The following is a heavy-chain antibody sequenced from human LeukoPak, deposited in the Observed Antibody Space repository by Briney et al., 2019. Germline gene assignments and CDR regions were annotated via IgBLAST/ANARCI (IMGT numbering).Heavy chain of an antibody. Sequence: GSLRLSCAASGFTFSSYAMHWVRQAPGKGLEWVAVISYDGSNKYYADSVKGRFTISRDNSKNTLYLQMNSLRAEDTAVYYCARVEDYYDSSGYLYWGQGTLVTVSS. V-gene: IGHV3-30-3*01. J-gene: IGHJ4*02. CDR2: ISYDGSNK. CDR1: GFTFSSYA. D-gene: IGHD3-22*01. CDR3: ARVEDYYDSSGYLY.